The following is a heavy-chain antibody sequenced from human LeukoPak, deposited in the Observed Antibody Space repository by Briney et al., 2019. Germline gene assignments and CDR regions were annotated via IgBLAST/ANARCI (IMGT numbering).Heavy chain of an antibody. J-gene: IGHJ4*02. CDR1: GGSISSRNYY. CDR3: ARTVGTHRFDY. V-gene: IGHV4-39*02. Sequence: ETLSLTCTVSGGSISSRNYYWGWIRQPPGKELEWIGSIYYSGETHYNPSLHSRVVMSVDTSNNHFSLKLTSVTAPDTAVYYCARTVGTHRFDYWGQGTLVTVSS. D-gene: IGHD4-23*01. CDR2: IYYSGET.